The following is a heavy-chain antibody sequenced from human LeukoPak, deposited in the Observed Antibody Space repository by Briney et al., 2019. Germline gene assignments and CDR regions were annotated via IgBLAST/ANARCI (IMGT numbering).Heavy chain of an antibody. J-gene: IGHJ2*01. D-gene: IGHD4-17*01. Sequence: GGSLRLSCAASGFTFSSYAMNWVRQAPGKGLEWASAIGDSGVNTYYADSVRGRFSISRDNSKNTLFMQMNSLRADDTAIYYCAKSGYGDYVAWYFDLWGRGTLVTVSS. V-gene: IGHV3-23*01. CDR1: GFTFSSYA. CDR2: IGDSGVNT. CDR3: AKSGYGDYVAWYFDL.